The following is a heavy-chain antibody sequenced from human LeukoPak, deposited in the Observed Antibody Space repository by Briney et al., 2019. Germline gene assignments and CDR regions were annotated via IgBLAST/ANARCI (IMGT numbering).Heavy chain of an antibody. CDR1: GYTFTSYG. D-gene: IGHD6-13*01. CDR3: ARGAAVGQTRDY. J-gene: IGHJ4*02. CDR2: INPNSGVA. Sequence: ASVNVSCKASGYTFTSYGISWVRQAPGQGLEWMGRINPNSGVANYAQKFQGRVTMSRDTSISTAYMELSSLTSDDTAVYYCARGAAVGQTRDYWGQGTLVTVSS. V-gene: IGHV1-2*06.